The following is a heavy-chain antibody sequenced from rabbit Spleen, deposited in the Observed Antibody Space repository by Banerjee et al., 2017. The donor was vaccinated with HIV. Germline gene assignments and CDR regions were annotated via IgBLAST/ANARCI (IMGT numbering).Heavy chain of an antibody. CDR2: IYTGNTKN. CDR3: ARDSGSYDYIDVYFNL. V-gene: IGHV1S40*01. D-gene: IGHD5-1*01. J-gene: IGHJ4*01. Sequence: VESGGGLVKPGASLTLICTASGFSFSSSYDMCWVRQAPGKGLEWIGCIYTGNTKNYYASWAKGRFTISKTSSTTVTLQMTSLTAADTATYFCARDSGSYDYIDVYFNLWGQDTLVTVS. CDR1: GFSFSSSYD.